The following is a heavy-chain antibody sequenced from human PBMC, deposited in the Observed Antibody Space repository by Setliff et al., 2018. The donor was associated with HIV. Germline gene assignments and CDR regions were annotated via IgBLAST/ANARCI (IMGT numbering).Heavy chain of an antibody. D-gene: IGHD2-15*01. J-gene: IGHJ4*02. CDR2: ISGSGGGT. CDR1: GFTFSSYA. CDR3: ARDFKSGYVDY. V-gene: IGHV3-23*01. Sequence: GGSLRLSCAASGFTFSSYAMSWVRQAPGKGLEWVSGISGSGGGTYYADSVKGRFTISRDNSKNRLDLQMGSLRAEDMAVYYCARDFKSGYVDYLGQGIPVTVSS.